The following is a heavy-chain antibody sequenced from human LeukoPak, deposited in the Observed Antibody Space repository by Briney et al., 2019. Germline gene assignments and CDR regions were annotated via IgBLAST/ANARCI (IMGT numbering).Heavy chain of an antibody. V-gene: IGHV3-7*01. Sequence: PGGSLRLSCAASGFTFSTYWMSWVRQAPGKGLEWVANIKEDGSAKYYVDSVKGRFTISRDNAKNSLYLQMDSLRAEDTATYFCARDSSAYYSWGQGTLVTVSS. CDR1: GFTFSTYW. CDR2: IKEDGSAK. CDR3: ARDSSAYYS. D-gene: IGHD3-22*01. J-gene: IGHJ5*02.